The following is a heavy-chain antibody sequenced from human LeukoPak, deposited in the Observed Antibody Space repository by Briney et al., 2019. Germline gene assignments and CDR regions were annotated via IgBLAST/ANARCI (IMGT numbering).Heavy chain of an antibody. Sequence: PSETLSLTCTVSGGSISSYYWSWIRQPAGKGLEWIGRIYTSGSTNYNPSLKSRVTISVDTSKNQFSLKLSSVTAADTAVYYCARIIIAYYDFWSGYPTIFDYWGQGTLVTVSS. CDR2: IYTSGST. J-gene: IGHJ4*02. D-gene: IGHD3-3*01. CDR3: ARIIIAYYDFWSGYPTIFDY. CDR1: GGSISSYY. V-gene: IGHV4-4*07.